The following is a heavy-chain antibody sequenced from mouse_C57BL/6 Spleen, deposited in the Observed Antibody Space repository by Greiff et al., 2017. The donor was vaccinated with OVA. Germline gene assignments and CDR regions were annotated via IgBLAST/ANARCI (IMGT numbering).Heavy chain of an antibody. CDR1: GYTFTSYW. CDR3: ARIYYSNPEWYFDV. Sequence: QVQLQQPGAELVMPGASVKLSCKASGYTFTSYWMHWVKQRPGQGLEWIGEIDPSDSYTNYNQKFKGKSTLTVDKSSSTAYMQLSSLTSEDSAVYYCARIYYSNPEWYFDVWGTGTTVTVSS. V-gene: IGHV1-69*01. CDR2: IDPSDSYT. D-gene: IGHD2-5*01. J-gene: IGHJ1*03.